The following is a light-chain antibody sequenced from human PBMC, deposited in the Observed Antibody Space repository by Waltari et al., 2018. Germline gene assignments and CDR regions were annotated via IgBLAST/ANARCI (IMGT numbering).Light chain of an antibody. Sequence: QSVLTQPPSVSGAPGQRVTISCTGRSSNIGAGYAVPWSQQLPGTAPKLLIYGNSNRPSGVPDRFSGSKSGTSASLAITGLQAEDEADYYCQSYDSSLSGSGVFGGGTKLTVL. V-gene: IGLV1-40*01. J-gene: IGLJ2*01. CDR1: SSNIGAGYA. CDR2: GNS. CDR3: QSYDSSLSGSGV.